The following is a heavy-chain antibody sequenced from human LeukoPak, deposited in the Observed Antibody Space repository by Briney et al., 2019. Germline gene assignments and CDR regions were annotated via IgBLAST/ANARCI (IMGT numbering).Heavy chain of an antibody. CDR1: GFTFSSYW. D-gene: IGHD6-19*01. J-gene: IGHJ2*01. CDR2: IKQDGSEK. Sequence: GGSLRLSCAASGFTFSSYWMSWVRQAPGKGLEWVANIKQDGSEKYYVDSVKGRFTISRDNAKNSLYLQMNSLRAEDTALYYCAKDIQGIAVAPWYFDLWGRGTLVTVSS. CDR3: AKDIQGIAVAPWYFDL. V-gene: IGHV3-7*03.